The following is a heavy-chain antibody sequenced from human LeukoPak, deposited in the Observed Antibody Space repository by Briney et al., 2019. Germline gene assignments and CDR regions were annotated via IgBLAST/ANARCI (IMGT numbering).Heavy chain of an antibody. J-gene: IGHJ4*02. CDR3: ARLEAGYYFDY. D-gene: IGHD6-19*01. CDR1: GSPFATYW. Sequence: PGGSLQISCQGSGSPFATYWIGWVGRLPGKGLGWMGIIYPGDSATTYTPSFQGQATILADNSINPAYLQWSSLKASATAMYYSARLEAGYYFDYWGQGPLVTVS. V-gene: IGHV5-51*01. CDR2: IYPGDSAT.